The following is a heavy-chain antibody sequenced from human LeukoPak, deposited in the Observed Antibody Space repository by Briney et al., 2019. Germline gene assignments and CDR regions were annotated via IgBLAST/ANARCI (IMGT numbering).Heavy chain of an antibody. D-gene: IGHD6-19*01. CDR2: IYYSGST. CDR3: ARDPGSGWLLGQYYYYGMDV. Sequence: PSETLSLTCPVSGCSISSYYWSWIRQPPGKGLEWIGYIYYSGSTNYNPSLKSRVTISVDTSKNQFSLKLSSVTAADTAVYYCARDPGSGWLLGQYYYYGMDVWGQGTTVTVSS. J-gene: IGHJ6*02. CDR1: GCSISSYY. V-gene: IGHV4-59*01.